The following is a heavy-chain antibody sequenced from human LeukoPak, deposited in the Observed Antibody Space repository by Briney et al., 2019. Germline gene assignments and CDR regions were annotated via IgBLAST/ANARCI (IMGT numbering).Heavy chain of an antibody. D-gene: IGHD6-19*01. Sequence: SETLSLTCAVYGGSFSGYYWSWIRQPAGKGLEWIGRIYTSGSTNYNPSLKSRVTISVDTSKNQFSLKLSSVTAADTAVYYCASMRGIAVASFDYWGQGTLVTVSS. V-gene: IGHV4-59*10. J-gene: IGHJ4*02. CDR2: IYTSGST. CDR3: ASMRGIAVASFDY. CDR1: GGSFSGYY.